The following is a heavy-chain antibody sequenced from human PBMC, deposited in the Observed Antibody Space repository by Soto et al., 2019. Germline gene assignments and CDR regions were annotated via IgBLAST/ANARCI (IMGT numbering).Heavy chain of an antibody. CDR1: GGSISSYY. V-gene: IGHV4-59*01. J-gene: IGHJ6*02. CDR2: IYYSGST. Sequence: PSETLSLTCTVSGGSISSYYWSWIRQPPGKGLEWIGYIYYSGSTNYNPSLKSRVTISVDTSKNQFSLKLSSVTAADTAVYYCAGDNGWDDYYYYYGMDVWGQGTTVTVSS. D-gene: IGHD2-8*01. CDR3: AGDNGWDDYYYYYGMDV.